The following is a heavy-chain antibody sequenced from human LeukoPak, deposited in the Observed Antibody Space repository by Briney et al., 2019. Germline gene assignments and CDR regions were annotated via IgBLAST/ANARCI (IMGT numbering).Heavy chain of an antibody. Sequence: GASVKVSCKASGGTFSSYDISWVGQAPGQGLEWMGGIIPIFGTANYAQKFQGRVTITADKSTSTAYMELSSLRSEDTAVYYCARANGCSGGSCYSGSNGLWFDPWGQGTLVTASS. V-gene: IGHV1-69*06. CDR2: IIPIFGTA. CDR1: GGTFSSYD. J-gene: IGHJ5*02. D-gene: IGHD2-15*01. CDR3: ARANGCSGGSCYSGSNGLWFDP.